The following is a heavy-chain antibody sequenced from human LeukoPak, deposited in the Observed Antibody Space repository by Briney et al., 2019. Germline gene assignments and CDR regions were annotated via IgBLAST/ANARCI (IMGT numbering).Heavy chain of an antibody. J-gene: IGHJ4*02. CDR2: IIPILGIA. CDR1: GGTFSSYT. Sequence: SMKVSCKASGGTFSSYTISWVRQAPGQGLEWMGRIIPILGIANYAQKFQGRVTITADKSTSTAYMELSSLRSEDTAVYYCARAPGYSYGPFDYWGQGTLVTVSS. V-gene: IGHV1-69*02. CDR3: ARAPGYSYGPFDY. D-gene: IGHD5-18*01.